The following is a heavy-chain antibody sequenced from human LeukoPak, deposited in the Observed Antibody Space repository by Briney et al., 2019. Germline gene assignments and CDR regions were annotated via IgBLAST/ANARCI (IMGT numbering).Heavy chain of an antibody. D-gene: IGHD3-16*01. Sequence: PSETLSLTCTVSGYSMTNGYYWGWIRQPPGKGLEWLGSSYHSGNTYYNPSLKSRVTISVDTSKNQFSLKLSSVTAADTAVYYCARDGRGSRRPWGQGTLVTVSS. CDR2: SYHSGNT. CDR3: ARDGRGSRRP. CDR1: GYSMTNGYY. J-gene: IGHJ4*02. V-gene: IGHV4-38-2*02.